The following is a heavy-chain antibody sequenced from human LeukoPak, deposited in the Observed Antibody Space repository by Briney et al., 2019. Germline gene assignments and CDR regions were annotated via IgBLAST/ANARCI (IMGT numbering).Heavy chain of an antibody. Sequence: GASVTVSCKASGYTFTSYYMHWVRQAPGQGLEWMGWINPNSGGTNYAQKFQGRVTMTRDTSISTAYMELSRLRSDDTAVYYCAREGVYCGGDCYSPQGLHWYFDLWGRGTLVTVSS. CDR1: GYTFTSYY. V-gene: IGHV1-2*02. CDR3: AREGVYCGGDCYSPQGLHWYFDL. CDR2: INPNSGGT. D-gene: IGHD2-21*02. J-gene: IGHJ2*01.